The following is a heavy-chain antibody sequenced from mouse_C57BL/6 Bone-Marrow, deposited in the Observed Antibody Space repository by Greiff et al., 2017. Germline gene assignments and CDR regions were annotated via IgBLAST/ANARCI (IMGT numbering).Heavy chain of an antibody. CDR3: ARKGPYDYESYWYFDV. CDR2: IYPGSGST. J-gene: IGHJ1*03. V-gene: IGHV1-55*01. D-gene: IGHD2-4*01. Sequence: VQLHQSGAELVKPGASVKMSCKASGYTFTSYWITWVKQRPGQGLEWIGDIYPGSGSTNYNEKFKSKATLTVDTSSSTAYMQLSSLTSEDSAVYYCARKGPYDYESYWYFDVWGTGTTVTVSS. CDR1: GYTFTSYW.